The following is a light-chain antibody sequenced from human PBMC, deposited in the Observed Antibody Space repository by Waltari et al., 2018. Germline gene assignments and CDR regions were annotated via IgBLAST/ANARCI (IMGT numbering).Light chain of an antibody. V-gene: IGLV2-14*01. CDR1: SSDIGAYNH. Sequence: QSALTQPASVSGSPGQSIAISCTGPSSDIGAYNHVSWYQQHPGKAPKLIIYEVSNRPSGVSTRFSGSKSGNTASLTISGLQAEDEADYYCNSFTTSATHVFGTGTKVSVL. CDR3: NSFTTSATHV. J-gene: IGLJ1*01. CDR2: EVS.